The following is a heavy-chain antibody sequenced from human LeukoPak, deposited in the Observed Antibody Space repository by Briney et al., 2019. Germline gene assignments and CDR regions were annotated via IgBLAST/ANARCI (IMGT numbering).Heavy chain of an antibody. CDR2: IYYTGST. J-gene: IGHJ4*02. Sequence: SETLSLTCTVSGGSISDNYWSWIRQPPGKELEWIGSIYYTGSTNYNPSLKSRVAISRDTSKHQFSLKLSSVTAADTAVYYCARDQYDSSGYFLGNDYWGQGILVTVSS. CDR1: GGSISDNY. V-gene: IGHV4-59*12. CDR3: ARDQYDSSGYFLGNDY. D-gene: IGHD3-22*01.